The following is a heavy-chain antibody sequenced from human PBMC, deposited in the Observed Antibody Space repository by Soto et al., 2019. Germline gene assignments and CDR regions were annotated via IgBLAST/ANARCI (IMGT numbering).Heavy chain of an antibody. CDR3: ARFDSPRIYDSSGYYPEHDY. Sequence: QVQLVQSGAEVKKPGASVKVSCKASGYTFTSYDINWVRQATGQGLEWMGWMNPNSGNTGYAQKFQGTVTMTRNTSILTAYMELSSLRSEDTAVYYCARFDSPRIYDSSGYYPEHDYWGQGTLVTVSS. CDR1: GYTFTSYD. CDR2: MNPNSGNT. V-gene: IGHV1-8*01. D-gene: IGHD3-22*01. J-gene: IGHJ4*02.